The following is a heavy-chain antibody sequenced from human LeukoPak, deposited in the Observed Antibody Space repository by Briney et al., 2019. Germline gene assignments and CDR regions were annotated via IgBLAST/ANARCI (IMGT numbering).Heavy chain of an antibody. CDR2: IKQEGSEK. V-gene: IGHV3-7*03. CDR3: ARDQWGAVAPFDY. J-gene: IGHJ4*02. Sequence: GGSLRLSCAASGFTFSSYWMSWVRQAPGKGLEWVANIKQEGSEKYYVDSVKGRFTISRDNAKNSLYLQMNSLRAEDTAVYYCARDQWGAVAPFDYWGQGTLVTVSS. CDR1: GFTFSSYW. D-gene: IGHD6-19*01.